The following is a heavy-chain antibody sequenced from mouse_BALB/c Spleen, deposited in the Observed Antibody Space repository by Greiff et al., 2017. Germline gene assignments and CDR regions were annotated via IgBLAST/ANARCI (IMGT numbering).Heavy chain of an antibody. J-gene: IGHJ4*01. CDR1: GFNIKDTY. Sequence: EVHLVESGAELVKPGASVKLSCTASGFNIKDTYMHWVKQRPEQGLEWIGRIDPANGNTKYDPKFQGKATITADTSSNTAYLQLSSLTSEDTAVYYCARSEYGNYYAMDYWGQGTSVTVSS. CDR3: ARSEYGNYYAMDY. V-gene: IGHV14-3*02. CDR2: IDPANGNT. D-gene: IGHD2-10*02.